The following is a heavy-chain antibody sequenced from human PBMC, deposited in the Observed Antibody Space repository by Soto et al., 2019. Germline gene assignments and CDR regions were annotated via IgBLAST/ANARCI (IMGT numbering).Heavy chain of an antibody. D-gene: IGHD5-18*01. CDR3: ARANGYSYGYYYYYGMDV. V-gene: IGHV1-69*06. J-gene: IGHJ6*02. CDR1: GGTFSSYA. Sequence: GASVKVSCKASGGTFSSYAISWVRQAPGQGLEWMGGIIPIFGTANYAQKFQGRVTITADKSTSTAYMELSSLRSEDTAVYYCARANGYSYGYYYYYGMDVWGQGTTVTVSS. CDR2: IIPIFGTA.